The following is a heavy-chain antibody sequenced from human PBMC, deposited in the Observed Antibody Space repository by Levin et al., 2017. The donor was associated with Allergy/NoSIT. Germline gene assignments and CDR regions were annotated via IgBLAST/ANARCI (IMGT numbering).Heavy chain of an antibody. J-gene: IGHJ4*02. Sequence: GSLRLSCTVSGGSVSSGSYYWSWIRQPPGKGLEWIGYIYYSGSTNYNPSLKSRVTISVDTSKNQFSLKLSSVTAADTAVYYCARVLAGTFYGDYYFDYWGQGTLVTVSS. CDR1: GGSVSSGSYY. V-gene: IGHV4-61*01. D-gene: IGHD4-17*01. CDR3: ARVLAGTFYGDYYFDY. CDR2: IYYSGST.